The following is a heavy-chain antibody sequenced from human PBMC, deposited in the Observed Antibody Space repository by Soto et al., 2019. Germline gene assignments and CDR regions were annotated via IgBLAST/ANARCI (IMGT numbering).Heavy chain of an antibody. D-gene: IGHD1-7*01. Sequence: QVQLVQSGAEVKEPGASVKVSCKASGYTFSTSGITWVPHAPGQGLEWMGWISDHNVDTKYAQNLQGRVTMTTDTSTSSAYVELRSLRSDDTAIYYCARCGNWNYASAYWGQGTLVTVSS. CDR2: ISDHNVDT. CDR3: ARCGNWNYASAY. CDR1: GYTFSTSG. V-gene: IGHV1-18*01. J-gene: IGHJ4*02.